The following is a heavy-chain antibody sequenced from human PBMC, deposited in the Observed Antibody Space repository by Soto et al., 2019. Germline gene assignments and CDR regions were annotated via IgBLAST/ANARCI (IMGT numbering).Heavy chain of an antibody. D-gene: IGHD3-10*01. J-gene: IGHJ4*02. V-gene: IGHV3-15*07. CDR1: GFTFSNAW. Sequence: GGSLRLSCAASGFTFSNAWMNWVRQAPGKGLGWVGRIKSKTDGGTTDYAAPVKGRFTISRDDSKNTLYLQMNSLKTEDTAVYYCTTGVEWFGEFFFDYWGQGTLVTVSS. CDR3: TTGVEWFGEFFFDY. CDR2: IKSKTDGGTT.